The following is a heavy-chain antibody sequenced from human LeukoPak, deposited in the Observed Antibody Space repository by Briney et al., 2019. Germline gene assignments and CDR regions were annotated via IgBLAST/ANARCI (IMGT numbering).Heavy chain of an antibody. CDR3: ARGPAEPGIAAAGIHTLGMDV. D-gene: IGHD6-13*01. CDR1: GGSFSGYY. J-gene: IGHJ6*03. CDR2: INHSGST. Sequence: PSETLSLTCAVYGGSFSGYYWSWIRQPPGKGLEWIGEINHSGSTNYNPSLKSRVTISVDTSKNQFSLKLSSVTAADTAVYYCARGPAEPGIAAAGIHTLGMDVWGKGTTVTVSS. V-gene: IGHV4-34*01.